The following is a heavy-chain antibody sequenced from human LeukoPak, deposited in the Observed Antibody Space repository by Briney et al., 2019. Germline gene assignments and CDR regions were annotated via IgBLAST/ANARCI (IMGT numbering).Heavy chain of an antibody. CDR3: ATDHYGSGSYYF. CDR2: FDPEDGET. V-gene: IGHV1-24*01. J-gene: IGHJ4*02. Sequence: ASVKVSCKVSGYTLTELSMHWVRQAPGKGLEWMGGFDPEDGETIYAQKFQGRVTMTEDTSTDTAYMELSSLRSEDTAVSYCATDHYGSGSYYFWGQGTLVTVSS. D-gene: IGHD3-10*01. CDR1: GYTLTELS.